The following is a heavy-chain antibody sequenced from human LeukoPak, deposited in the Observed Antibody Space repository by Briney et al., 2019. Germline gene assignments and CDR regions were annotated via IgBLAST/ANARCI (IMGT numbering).Heavy chain of an antibody. D-gene: IGHD3-10*01. CDR1: GFTFSSHS. V-gene: IGHV3-48*04. Sequence: GGSLRLSCEASGFTFSSHSMSWVRQAPGKGLEWISYIGSGSTIYYADSVKGRFTISRDNARNSLYLQMSSLRAEDTAVYYCARDSGIRDDAFDVWGQGTLVTVSS. CDR2: IGSGSTI. J-gene: IGHJ3*01. CDR3: ARDSGIRDDAFDV.